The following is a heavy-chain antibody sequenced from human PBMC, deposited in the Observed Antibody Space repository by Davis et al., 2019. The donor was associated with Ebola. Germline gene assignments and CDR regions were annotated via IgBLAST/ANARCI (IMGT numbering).Heavy chain of an antibody. CDR3: ARGDCSGGSCYRVYYYYGMDV. J-gene: IGHJ6*02. Sequence: ASVKVSCKASGYTFTSYGISWVRQAPGQGLEWMGWISAYNGNTNYAQKLQGRVTITADESTSTAYMELSSLRSEDTAVYYCARGDCSGGSCYRVYYYYGMDVWGQGTTVTVSS. CDR2: ISAYNGNT. CDR1: GYTFTSYG. D-gene: IGHD2-15*01. V-gene: IGHV1-18*01.